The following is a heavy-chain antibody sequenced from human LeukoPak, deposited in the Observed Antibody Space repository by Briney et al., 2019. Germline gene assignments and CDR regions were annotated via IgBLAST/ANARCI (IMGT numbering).Heavy chain of an antibody. Sequence: PGGSLRLSCAASGFTFSSYWMSWVRQAPGKGLEWVANIKQDGSEKYYVDSVKGRFTISRDNAKNSLYLQMNSLRGEDTAVYYCTRDSAYNAFDIWGQGTMVTVSS. CDR1: GFTFSSYW. V-gene: IGHV3-7*01. J-gene: IGHJ3*02. CDR2: IKQDGSEK. D-gene: IGHD5-12*01. CDR3: TRDSAYNAFDI.